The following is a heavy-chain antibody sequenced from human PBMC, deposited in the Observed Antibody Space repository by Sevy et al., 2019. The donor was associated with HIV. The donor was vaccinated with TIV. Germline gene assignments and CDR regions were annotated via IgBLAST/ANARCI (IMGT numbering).Heavy chain of an antibody. V-gene: IGHV1-2*02. CDR2: INPNDCFT. CDR1: GYTFSDYY. Sequence: ASVKVSCKASGYTFSDYYIHWVRQAPGQGLEWMAWINPNDCFTHYSQMFQGGVTLTRDTSVSTAYMELRGLRYDDTAIYYCARLTTRPTSDLYGMDVWGQGTPVTVSS. CDR3: ARLTTRPTSDLYGMDV. D-gene: IGHD4-17*01. J-gene: IGHJ6*02.